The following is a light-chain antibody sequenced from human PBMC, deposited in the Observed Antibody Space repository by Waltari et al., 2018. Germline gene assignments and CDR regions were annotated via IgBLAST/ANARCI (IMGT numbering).Light chain of an antibody. CDR2: GTH. CDR3: QSFDTSLSDGVV. Sequence: QSILTQPPSVSGAPGQRVTISCTGSSSNIGAEHAGHWYQEFPGIGPKLLDDGTHPRPSGVPGRFSGSKSGTSASLTITGLQAEDEADYYCQSFDTSLSDGVVFGGGTKV. V-gene: IGLV1-40*02. J-gene: IGLJ2*01. CDR1: SSNIGAEHA.